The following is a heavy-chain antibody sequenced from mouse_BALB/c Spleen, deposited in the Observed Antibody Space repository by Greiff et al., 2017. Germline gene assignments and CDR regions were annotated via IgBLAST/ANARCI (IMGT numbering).Heavy chain of an antibody. CDR1: GFTFSDYY. J-gene: IGHJ3*01. D-gene: IGHD1-1*01. Sequence: EVQGVESGGGLVKPGGSLKLSCAASGFTFSDYYMYWVRQTPEKRLEWVATISDGGSYTYYPDSVKGRFTISRDNAKNNLYLQMSSLKSEDTAMYYCARPYYYGSSYLAWFAYWGQGTLVTVSA. CDR2: ISDGGSYT. V-gene: IGHV5-4*02. CDR3: ARPYYYGSSYLAWFAY.